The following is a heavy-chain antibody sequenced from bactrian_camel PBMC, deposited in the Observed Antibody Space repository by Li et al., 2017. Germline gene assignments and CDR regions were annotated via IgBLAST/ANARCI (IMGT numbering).Heavy chain of an antibody. CDR1: GRMYPTYC. CDR3: AVDPACTTITGRVSGMPVGDSSRAD. Sequence: HVQLVESGGGSVQAGSSLRLSCAVSGRMYPTYCMGWYRHRSGKEREGVAALDPNGSTNYADSVKGRFTISKDNAKTTLFLQMEDLRPEDSGLYTCAVDPACTTITGRVSGMPVGDSSRADWGPGTQVTVS. CDR2: LDPNGST. J-gene: IGHJ4*01. V-gene: IGHV3S53*01. D-gene: IGHD2*01.